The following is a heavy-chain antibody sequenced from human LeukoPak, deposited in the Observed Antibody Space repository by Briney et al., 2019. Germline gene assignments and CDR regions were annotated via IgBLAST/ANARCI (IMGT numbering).Heavy chain of an antibody. Sequence: GGSLRLSCAASGLTFSSYAMNWVRQAPGKGLEWVSSISGSGGSTYYADSVKGRFTISRDNSKNTLYLQMNSLRAEDTAVYYCAKGERYYDILTGKFDYWGQGTLVTVSS. V-gene: IGHV3-23*01. D-gene: IGHD3-9*01. J-gene: IGHJ4*02. CDR1: GLTFSSYA. CDR3: AKGERYYDILTGKFDY. CDR2: ISGSGGST.